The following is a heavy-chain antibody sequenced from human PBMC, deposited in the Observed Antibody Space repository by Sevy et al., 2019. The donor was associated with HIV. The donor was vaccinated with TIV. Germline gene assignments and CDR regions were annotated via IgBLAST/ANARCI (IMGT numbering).Heavy chain of an antibody. CDR3: VRGYFGSGSYRLLY. J-gene: IGHJ4*02. CDR2: INPNNGDA. Sequence: ASVKVSCKASGYSFTGFYIHWMRQAPGQGLEWMGWINPNNGDAKYAQKYQGRVTMTRGTSATTTYMELTSLRSDDTAMYYCVRGYFGSGSYRLLYWGQGAPVTVSS. CDR1: GYSFTGFY. D-gene: IGHD3-10*01. V-gene: IGHV1-2*02.